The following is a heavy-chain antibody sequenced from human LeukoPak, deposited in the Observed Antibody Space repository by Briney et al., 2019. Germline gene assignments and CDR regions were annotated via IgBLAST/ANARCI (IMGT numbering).Heavy chain of an antibody. D-gene: IGHD1-14*01. CDR3: ARGGKGKSPEARD. V-gene: IGHV4-39*07. J-gene: IGHJ4*02. Sequence: RPSETLSLTCTVSGGSISSSSYYWGWIRQPPGKGLEWIGSIYYSGSTYYNPSLKSRVTISVDTSKDQFSLKLSSVTAADTAVYYCARGGKGKSPEARDWGQGTLVTVSS. CDR2: IYYSGST. CDR1: GGSISSSSYY.